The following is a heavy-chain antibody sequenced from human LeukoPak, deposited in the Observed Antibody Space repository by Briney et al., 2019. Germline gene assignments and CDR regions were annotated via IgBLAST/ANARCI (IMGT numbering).Heavy chain of an antibody. D-gene: IGHD3-3*01. Sequence: GGSLRLSCAASGFTFSSYAMSWVRQAPGKGLEWVSAISGSGGSTYYADSVKGRFTNSRDNSKNTLYLQMNSLRAEDTAVYYCAKDQVGFWSGYAYWGQGTLVTVSS. CDR2: ISGSGGST. J-gene: IGHJ4*02. CDR3: AKDQVGFWSGYAY. V-gene: IGHV3-23*01. CDR1: GFTFSSYA.